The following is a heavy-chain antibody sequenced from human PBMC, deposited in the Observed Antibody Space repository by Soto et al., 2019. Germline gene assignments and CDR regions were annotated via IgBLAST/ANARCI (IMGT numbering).Heavy chain of an antibody. V-gene: IGHV4-59*01. CDR1: GGSISSYY. J-gene: IGHJ4*02. Sequence: PSEALSRTCTASGGSISSYYWSWIRQPPGKGLEWIGYIYYSGSTNYNPSLKSRVTISVDTSKNQFSLKLSSVTAADTAVYYCARTDSSSWSPAFDYWGQGTLVTVSS. CDR2: IYYSGST. CDR3: ARTDSSSWSPAFDY. D-gene: IGHD6-13*01.